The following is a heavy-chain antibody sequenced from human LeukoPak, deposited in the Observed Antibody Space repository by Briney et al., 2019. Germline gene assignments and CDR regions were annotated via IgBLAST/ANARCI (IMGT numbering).Heavy chain of an antibody. D-gene: IGHD4-17*01. V-gene: IGHV3-7*01. CDR3: ARGRLDYGDPRYFDY. J-gene: IGHJ4*02. Sequence: PGGSLRLSCAASGFTFSSYWMSWVRQAPGKGLEWVANIKQDGSEKYYVDSVKGRFTISRDNAKNSLYLQMNSLRAEGTAVYYCARGRLDYGDPRYFDYWGQGTLVTVSS. CDR2: IKQDGSEK. CDR1: GFTFSSYW.